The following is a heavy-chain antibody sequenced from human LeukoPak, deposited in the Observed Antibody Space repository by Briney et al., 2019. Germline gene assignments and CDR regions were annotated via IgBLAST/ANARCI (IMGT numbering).Heavy chain of an antibody. CDR2: INPNSGGT. D-gene: IGHD2-21*01. J-gene: IGHJ5*02. CDR3: ARADRLHGGPYLIGP. Sequence: ASVKVSCKTSGYTFTDYYLHWVRQAPGQGLEWMGWINPNSGGTSSAKKFQGSVTMTRDTSITTVYMEVSWLSSDDTAIYYCARADRLHGGPYLIGPWGQGTLVTVSS. V-gene: IGHV1-2*02. CDR1: GYTFTDYY.